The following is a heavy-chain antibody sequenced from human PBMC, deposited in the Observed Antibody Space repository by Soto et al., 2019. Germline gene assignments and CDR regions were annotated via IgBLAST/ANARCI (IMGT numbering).Heavy chain of an antibody. Sequence: SETLSLTCAVYGGSFSCYYWSWIRQPPGKGLEWIGEINHSGSTNYNPSLKSRVTISVDTSKNQFSLKLSSVTAADTAVYYCAREGYYGXGSYYVGSYYYYYGMDVWGQGTTVTVSS. J-gene: IGHJ6*02. D-gene: IGHD3-10*01. CDR3: AREGYYGXGSYYVGSYYYYYGMDV. CDR2: INHSGST. V-gene: IGHV4-34*01. CDR1: GGSFSCYY.